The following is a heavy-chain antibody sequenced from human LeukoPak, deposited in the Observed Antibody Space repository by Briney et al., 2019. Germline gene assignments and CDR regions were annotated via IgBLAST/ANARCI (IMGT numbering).Heavy chain of an antibody. CDR1: EFSVGSNY. CDR2: VYSVGST. V-gene: IGHV3-53*01. J-gene: IGHJ4*02. CDR3: ATSPLAGS. D-gene: IGHD3-10*01. Sequence: GGSLRLSCAASEFSVGSNYMTWVRQAPGKGLEWVSVVYSVGSTYYADSVRGRFTISRDNSKNTLYLQMNSLRAEDTAVYYCATSPLAGSWGQGTLVTVSS.